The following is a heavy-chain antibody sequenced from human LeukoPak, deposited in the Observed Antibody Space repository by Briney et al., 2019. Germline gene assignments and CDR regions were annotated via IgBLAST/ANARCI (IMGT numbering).Heavy chain of an antibody. CDR3: ASILVVPAAFDY. CDR1: GGSISSSNW. CDR2: IYHSGST. V-gene: IGHV4-4*02. D-gene: IGHD2-2*01. J-gene: IGHJ4*02. Sequence: PSGTLSLTCAVSGGSISSSNWWSWVRQPPGKGLEWIGEIYHSGSTNYNPSLKSRVTISVDKSKNQFSLKLGSVTAADTAVYYCASILVVPAAFDYWGQGTLVTVSS.